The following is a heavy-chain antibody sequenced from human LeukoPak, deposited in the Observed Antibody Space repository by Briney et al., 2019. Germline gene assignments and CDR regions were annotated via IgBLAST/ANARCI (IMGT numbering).Heavy chain of an antibody. CDR3: AKESNYYGSGSSRRSYYYYYYMDV. V-gene: IGHV3-30*18. J-gene: IGHJ6*03. Sequence: GRSLRLSCAASGFTFSSYGMHWVRQAPGKGLEWVAVISYDGSNKYYADSVKGRFTISRDNSKNTLYLQMNSLRAEDTAVYYCAKESNYYGSGSSRRSYYYYYYMDVWGKGTTVTVSS. CDR2: ISYDGSNK. D-gene: IGHD3-10*01. CDR1: GFTFSSYG.